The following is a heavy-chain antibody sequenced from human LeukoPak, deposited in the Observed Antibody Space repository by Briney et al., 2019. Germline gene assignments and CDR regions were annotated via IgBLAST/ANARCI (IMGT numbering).Heavy chain of an antibody. J-gene: IGHJ5*02. D-gene: IGHD2-21*01. Sequence: SETLSLTCTVSGDSISSSYYWGWIRQPPGKGLEWIGRVYHSGNTYYNPSLKSRVTISVDTSKNQFSLKLSSVTAADTAVYYCAREPRTLFWFDPWGQGTLVTVSS. CDR1: GDSISSSYY. V-gene: IGHV4-38-2*02. CDR2: VYHSGNT. CDR3: AREPRTLFWFDP.